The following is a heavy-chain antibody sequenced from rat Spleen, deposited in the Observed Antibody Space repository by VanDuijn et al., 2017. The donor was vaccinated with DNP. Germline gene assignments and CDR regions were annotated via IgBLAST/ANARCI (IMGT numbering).Heavy chain of an antibody. Sequence: QVQLQQSGAELAKPGSSAKISCKASGYTFTSDYIGWIKQTTGQGLEFIGYINTGGGGTNYNEKFKGKATLTVDKSSSTVFMQLSSLTPDDSAVYYCARWGYYDGGFHFDYWGQGVMVTVSS. CDR2: INTGGGGT. J-gene: IGHJ2*01. CDR3: ARWGYYDGGFHFDY. D-gene: IGHD1-12*02. CDR1: GYTFTSDY. V-gene: IGHV1-43*01.